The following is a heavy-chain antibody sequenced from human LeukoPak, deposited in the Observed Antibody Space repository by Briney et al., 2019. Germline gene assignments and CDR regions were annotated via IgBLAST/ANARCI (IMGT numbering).Heavy chain of an antibody. CDR1: AGSINSGDYY. Sequence: PSETLSLTCAVSAGSINSGDYYRSWIRQPAGKGLEWIVRIYSPGTNYNYNPSLKSRVTISIDTSKNQFSLKLTSVTAADTAVYYCARLEVQGYRWGYRDAFDIWGQGTMVTVSS. J-gene: IGHJ3*02. CDR3: ARLEVQGYRWGYRDAFDI. CDR2: IYSPGTN. D-gene: IGHD5-12*01. V-gene: IGHV4-61*02.